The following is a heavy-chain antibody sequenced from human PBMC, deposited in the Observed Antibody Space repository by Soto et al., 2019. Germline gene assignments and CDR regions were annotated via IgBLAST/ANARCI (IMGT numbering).Heavy chain of an antibody. V-gene: IGHV4-34*01. CDR2: INHSGST. D-gene: IGHD3-22*01. CDR3: ARGSALYDSSGYYLYYFDY. CDR1: GGSFSGYY. Sequence: SETLSLTCAVYGGSFSGYYWSWIRQPPGKGLEWIGEINHSGSTNYNPSLKSRVTISVDTSKNQFSLKLSSVTAADTAVYYCARGSALYDSSGYYLYYFDYWGQGTLVTVSS. J-gene: IGHJ4*02.